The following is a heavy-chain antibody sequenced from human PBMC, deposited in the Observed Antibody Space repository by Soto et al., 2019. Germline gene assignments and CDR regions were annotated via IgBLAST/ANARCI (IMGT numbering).Heavy chain of an antibody. Sequence: PSETLSLTCAVSGYSISSGYYWGWIRQPPGKGLEWIGSIYHSGSTYYNPSLKSRVTISVDTSKNQFSLKLSSVTAADTAVYYCARDAYYYDSSGYYYPIDYWGQGTLVTVSS. V-gene: IGHV4-38-2*02. D-gene: IGHD3-22*01. CDR2: IYHSGST. J-gene: IGHJ4*02. CDR1: GYSISSGYY. CDR3: ARDAYYYDSSGYYYPIDY.